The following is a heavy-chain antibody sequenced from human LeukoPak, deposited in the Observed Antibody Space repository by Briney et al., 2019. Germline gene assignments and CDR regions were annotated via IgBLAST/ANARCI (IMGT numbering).Heavy chain of an antibody. CDR3: AKDPYSRASEYFQH. CDR1: GFTFSSYG. J-gene: IGHJ1*01. Sequence: GGSLRLSCAASGFTFSSYGMHWVRQAPGKGLEWVAVISHDDSNKYYADSVKGRFSISRDNSKNTLYLQMNSLRTEDTAVYYCAKDPYSRASEYFQHWGQGTLVTVSS. V-gene: IGHV3-30*18. CDR2: ISHDDSNK. D-gene: IGHD1-26*01.